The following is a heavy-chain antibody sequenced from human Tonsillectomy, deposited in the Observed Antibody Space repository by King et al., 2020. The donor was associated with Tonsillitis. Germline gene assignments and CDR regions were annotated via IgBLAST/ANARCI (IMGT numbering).Heavy chain of an antibody. CDR1: GYSISSGYY. V-gene: IGHV4-38-2*01. CDR3: ARNIAVVDY. CDR2: IYHSGNT. D-gene: IGHD6-19*01. Sequence: VQLQESGPGLVKPSETLSLTCAVSGYSISSGYYWGWIRQPPGKGLEWIGSIYHSGNTYYNPSLKSRVTISVDTSKNHFSLKLSSVTAADTAVYYCARNIAVVDYWGQEPLLTVPS. J-gene: IGHJ4*02.